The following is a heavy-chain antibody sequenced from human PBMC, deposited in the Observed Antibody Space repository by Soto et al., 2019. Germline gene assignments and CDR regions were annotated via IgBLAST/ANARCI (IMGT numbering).Heavy chain of an antibody. V-gene: IGHV1-69*02. CDR2: LIPSLDIA. CDR1: GGTFSSYT. Sequence: QVQLVQSGAEVKKPGSSVKVSCKASGGTFSSYTIIWIRQAPGQGLEWMGRLIPSLDIANSAQKFQGRVTITTDKSTSTAYMELSSLRSEDTAVYYCAQRTVVPTAQYYFDSWGLGTLVTVSS. J-gene: IGHJ4*02. D-gene: IGHD2-2*01. CDR3: AQRTVVPTAQYYFDS.